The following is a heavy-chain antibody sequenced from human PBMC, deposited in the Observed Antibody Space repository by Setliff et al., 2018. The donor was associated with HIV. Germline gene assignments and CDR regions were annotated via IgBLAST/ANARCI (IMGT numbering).Heavy chain of an antibody. CDR2: IYYSGST. V-gene: IGHV4-39*07. CDR1: GGSISSSSYY. Sequence: SETLSLTCTVSGGSISSSSYYWGWIRQPPGKGLEWIGSIYYSGSTYYNPSLKSRVTISVDTSKNKFSLKLSSVPAADTAVYYCARSPLWWGYEGEAFDIWGKGTMVTVSS. CDR3: ARSPLWWGYEGEAFDI. J-gene: IGHJ3*02. D-gene: IGHD3-16*01.